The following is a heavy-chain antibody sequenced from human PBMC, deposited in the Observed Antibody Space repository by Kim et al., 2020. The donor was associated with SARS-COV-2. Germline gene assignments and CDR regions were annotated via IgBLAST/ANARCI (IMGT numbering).Heavy chain of an antibody. Sequence: GGSLRLSCAASGFTFSSYAMHWVRQAPGKGLEWVAVISYDGSNKYYADSVKGRFTISRDNSKNTLYLQMNSLRAEDTAVYYCARATPYYYDSSGYYSYYYYMDVWGKGTTVTVSS. CDR2: ISYDGSNK. CDR1: GFTFSSYA. J-gene: IGHJ6*03. D-gene: IGHD3-22*01. V-gene: IGHV3-30*04. CDR3: ARATPYYYDSSGYYSYYYYMDV.